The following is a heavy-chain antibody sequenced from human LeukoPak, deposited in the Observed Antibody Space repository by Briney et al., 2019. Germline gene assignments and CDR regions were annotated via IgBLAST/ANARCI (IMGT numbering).Heavy chain of an antibody. J-gene: IGHJ4*02. CDR3: ARWSPQSYGKYYLDS. Sequence: GGSLRLSCAASGFTFSSYWMSWVRQAPGKGLEWVANIKQDGSEKYYVDSVKGRFTISRDNAKNSLYLQMNSLSAEDTAVYYCARWSPQSYGKYYLDSWGQGTLVTVSS. V-gene: IGHV3-7*01. D-gene: IGHD1-26*01. CDR1: GFTFSSYW. CDR2: IKQDGSEK.